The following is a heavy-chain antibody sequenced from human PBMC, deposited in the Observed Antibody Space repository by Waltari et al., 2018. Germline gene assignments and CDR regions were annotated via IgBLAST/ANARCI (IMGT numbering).Heavy chain of an antibody. CDR2: INHSGST. CDR3: ASKGMDV. Sequence: QVQLQQWGAGLLKPSETLSLTCAVYGGSVSGYYWSWIRQPPGKGLEWIGEINHSGSTNYNPSLKSRVTISVDTSKNQFSLKLSSVTAADTAVYYCASKGMDVWGQGTTVTVSS. CDR1: GGSVSGYY. V-gene: IGHV4-34*01. J-gene: IGHJ6*02.